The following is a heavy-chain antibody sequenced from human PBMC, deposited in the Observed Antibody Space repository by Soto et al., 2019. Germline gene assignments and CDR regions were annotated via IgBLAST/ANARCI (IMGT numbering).Heavy chain of an antibody. CDR1: GASVSSGSYY. CDR3: ARALSTNEGWFDP. V-gene: IGHV4-61*01. Sequence: QVELQESGPGLVKPSETLSLTCKVSGASVSSGSYYWSWIRQPPGKGLEWIGYIYYTGTSDYNPSLKSRVTISIDTSTNQISLNLNSVTAADTAVYYCARALSTNEGWFDPWGQGRLVTVSS. D-gene: IGHD2-8*01. J-gene: IGHJ5*02. CDR2: IYYTGTS.